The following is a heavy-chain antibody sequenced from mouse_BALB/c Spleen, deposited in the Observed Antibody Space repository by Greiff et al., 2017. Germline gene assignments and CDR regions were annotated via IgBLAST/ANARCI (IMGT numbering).Heavy chain of an antibody. Sequence: QEQLKQSGAELVRPGTSVKVSCKASGYAFTNYLIEWVKQRPGQGLEWIGVINPGSGGTNYNEKFKGKATLTADKSSSTAYMQLSSLTSDDSAVYFCARGGSSYAMDYWGQGTSVTVSS. D-gene: IGHD1-1*01. CDR1: GYAFTNYL. V-gene: IGHV1-54*01. CDR3: ARGGSSYAMDY. J-gene: IGHJ4*01. CDR2: INPGSGGT.